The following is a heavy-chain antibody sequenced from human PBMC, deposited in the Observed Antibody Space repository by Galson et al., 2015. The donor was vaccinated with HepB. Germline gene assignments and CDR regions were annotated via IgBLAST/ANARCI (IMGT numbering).Heavy chain of an antibody. CDR3: ARARSNSSPPDY. Sequence: SVKVSCKASGYTFSNYGLTWVRQAPGQGLEWVGWISGYSGDTNYAQKLQGRVTVTTDTSTSTAYLELRGLRFDDTAVYYCARARSNSSPPDYWGQGTLVTVSS. V-gene: IGHV1-18*01. CDR2: ISGYSGDT. D-gene: IGHD4-23*01. CDR1: GYTFSNYG. J-gene: IGHJ4*02.